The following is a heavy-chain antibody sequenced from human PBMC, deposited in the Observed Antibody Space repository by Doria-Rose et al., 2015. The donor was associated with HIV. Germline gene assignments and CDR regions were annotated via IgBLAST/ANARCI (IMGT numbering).Heavy chain of an antibody. D-gene: IGHD7-27*01. CDR1: GYTFPGYY. CDR2: INPNSGGT. V-gene: IGHV1-2*02. Sequence: VQLVQSGAEVKKPGASVKVSCKTSGYTFPGYYIHWVRQAPGQGLEWMGWINPNSGGTNYAQRFQGRVTMTRDTSVSTAYMEVSRLRSDDTAVYYYARGQLGIVNSLEYWGQGTLVTVSS. J-gene: IGHJ4*02. CDR3: ARGQLGIVNSLEY.